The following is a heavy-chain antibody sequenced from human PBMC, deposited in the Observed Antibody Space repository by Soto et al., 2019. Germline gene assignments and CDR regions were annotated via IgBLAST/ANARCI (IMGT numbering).Heavy chain of an antibody. V-gene: IGHV3-30-3*01. CDR2: ISYDGSNK. D-gene: IGHD5-18*01. J-gene: IGHJ5*02. Sequence: PGGSLRLSCAAAGITLSSYAMHWVRQSPGKGLEWVAVISYDGSNKYYADSVKGRFTISRDNSKNTLYLQMNSLRAEDTAVYYSARGDLRRYSYSFPNHWGQGTLVTVSS. CDR1: GITLSSYA. CDR3: ARGDLRRYSYSFPNH.